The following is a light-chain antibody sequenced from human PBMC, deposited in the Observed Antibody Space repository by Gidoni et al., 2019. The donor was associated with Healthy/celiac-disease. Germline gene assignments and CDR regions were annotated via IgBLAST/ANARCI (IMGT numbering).Light chain of an antibody. V-gene: IGLV2-14*03. J-gene: IGLJ1*01. CDR3: SSYTSSSNPWL. CDR2: DVS. Sequence: QSALTQPASVSGSPGQSITISCNGTSSDVGGYNYVSWYQHHPGKATKLMIYDVSNRPSGVSNRFSGSKSGNTASLTISGLQAEDEADYYCSSYTSSSNPWLFGTGTKVTVL. CDR1: SSDVGGYNY.